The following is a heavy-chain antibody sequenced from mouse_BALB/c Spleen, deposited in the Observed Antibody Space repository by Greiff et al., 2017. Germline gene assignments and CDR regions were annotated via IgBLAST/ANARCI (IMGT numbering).Heavy chain of an antibody. J-gene: IGHJ4*01. CDR2: ISSGGGST. D-gene: IGHD2-3*01. CDR3: ARHGGDGYHYAMDY. CDR1: GFAFSSYD. Sequence: EVQLQESGGGLVKPGGSLKLSCAASGFAFSSYDMSWVRQTPEKRLEWVAYISSGGGSTYYPDTVKGRFTISRDNAKNTLYLQMSSLKSEDTAMYYCARHGGDGYHYAMDYWGQGTSVTVSS. V-gene: IGHV5-12-1*01.